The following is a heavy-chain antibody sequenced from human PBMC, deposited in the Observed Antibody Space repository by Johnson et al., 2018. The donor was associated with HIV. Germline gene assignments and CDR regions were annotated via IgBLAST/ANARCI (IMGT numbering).Heavy chain of an antibody. CDR1: GFTFSSYA. Sequence: QVQLVESGGGVVQPGRSLRLSCAASGFTFSSYAMHWVRQAPGKGLEWVAVISYDGSTKYYADSGKGRFTISRDNSKNTLYLQMNSLRAEDSAVYYCARDSPLIVGVPDVFDFRGQGTMVTVSS. D-gene: IGHD1-26*01. J-gene: IGHJ3*01. CDR2: ISYDGSTK. CDR3: ARDSPLIVGVPDVFDF. V-gene: IGHV3-30*04.